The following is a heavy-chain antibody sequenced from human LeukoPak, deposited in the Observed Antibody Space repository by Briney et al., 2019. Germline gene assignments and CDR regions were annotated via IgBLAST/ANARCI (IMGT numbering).Heavy chain of an antibody. D-gene: IGHD2-15*01. CDR1: GDSISTDDYY. CDR3: ARDNRYCKAGYCTNWFAP. CDR2: FSASGNG. V-gene: IGHV4-61*02. Sequence: SETLSLTCTVSGDSISTDDYYWSWIRQPAGKGLEWIGRFSASGNGNYNPSLKSRLTMSVDTSKNQFSLKLNSVTAADTALSFCARDNRYCKAGYCTNWFAPWGQGTLVTVSS. J-gene: IGHJ5*02.